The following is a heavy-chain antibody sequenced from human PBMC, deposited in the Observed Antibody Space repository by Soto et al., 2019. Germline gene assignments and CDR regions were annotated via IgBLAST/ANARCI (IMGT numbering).Heavy chain of an antibody. CDR3: ARITMIVVVSQNWRAFDI. CDR2: INYDGSNK. J-gene: IGHJ3*02. CDR1: GFTFSSYG. Sequence: QPGGSLRLSCVASGFTFSSYGMHWVRQAPGKWLEWVALINYDGSNKYYADSVKGRFTISRDDSKNTLNLQMNSLRAEDTAVYYCARITMIVVVSQNWRAFDIWGQGTMVTVSS. V-gene: IGHV3-30*02. D-gene: IGHD3-22*01.